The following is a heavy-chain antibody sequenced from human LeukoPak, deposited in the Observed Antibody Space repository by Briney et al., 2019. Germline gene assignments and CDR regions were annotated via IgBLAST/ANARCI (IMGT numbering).Heavy chain of an antibody. CDR3: ARAPRGGYSGSYLDY. V-gene: IGHV3-7*01. CDR1: GLSISNFW. Sequence: PGGSLRLSCAASGLSISNFWMSWVRQAPGKGLEWVAHIKEDGCEKRYVDSVKGRFTISRDSASLYLQMNSLRAEDTAVYYCARAPRGGYSGSYLDYWGQGTLVTVSS. CDR2: IKEDGCEK. D-gene: IGHD1-26*01. J-gene: IGHJ4*02.